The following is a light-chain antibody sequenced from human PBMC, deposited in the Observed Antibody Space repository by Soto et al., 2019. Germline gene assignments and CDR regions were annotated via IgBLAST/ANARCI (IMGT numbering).Light chain of an antibody. J-gene: IGLJ2*01. CDR2: EVS. CDR3: TSYSGTNKLL. V-gene: IGLV2-14*01. Sequence: QSALTQPASVSGSPGQSITISCTGTSSDIGAYDYVSWYQQHPGKAPKLMIFEVSDRPSGASIRFSGSKSGNTASLTISGLQTEDEADYYCTSYSGTNKLLFGGGTKVTVL. CDR1: SSDIGAYDY.